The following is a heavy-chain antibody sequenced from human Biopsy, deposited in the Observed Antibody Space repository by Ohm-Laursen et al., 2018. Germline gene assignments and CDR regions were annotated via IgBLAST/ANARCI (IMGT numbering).Heavy chain of an antibody. J-gene: IGHJ2*01. CDR1: GGSISSYY. CDR3: ARHAPSYSGSYWKYFDL. V-gene: IGHV4-59*08. Sequence: SDTLSLTCPVSGGSISSYYWSWIRQPPGKGLEWIGYIYYTGSTNYNPSLKSRVTISVDTSMNHLSLRLTFVTAADTAVYYCARHAPSYSGSYWKYFDLRGRGTLVTVPS. D-gene: IGHD1-26*01. CDR2: IYYTGST.